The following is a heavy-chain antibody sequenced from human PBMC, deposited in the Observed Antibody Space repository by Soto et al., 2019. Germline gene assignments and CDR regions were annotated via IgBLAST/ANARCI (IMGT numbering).Heavy chain of an antibody. V-gene: IGHV3-30*18. CDR3: AKDAVVTTGYDNYYGMDV. CDR2: ISYDGSNK. J-gene: IGHJ6*02. Sequence: QVQLVESGGGVVQPGRSLRLSCAASGFTFSXXXMHWVRQAPGKGXXWVAVISYDGSNKYYADSVKGRFTISRDKSINTLYLQMNSLRAEDTALYYCAKDAVVTTGYDNYYGMDVWGQGTTVTVSS. D-gene: IGHD2-21*02. CDR1: GFTFSXXX.